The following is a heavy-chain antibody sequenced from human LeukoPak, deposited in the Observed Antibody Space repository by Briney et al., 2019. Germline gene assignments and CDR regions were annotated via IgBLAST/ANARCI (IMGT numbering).Heavy chain of an antibody. CDR1: GFTFSSHG. CDR3: ARDLGGYYYENYGMDV. Sequence: QIGGSLRLSCAASGFTFSSHGMHWVRQAPGKGLEWVAVIWYDGSKRYYADSVKGRFTISRDDSKNTLYLQMNSLRAEDTAVYYCARDLGGYYYENYGMDVWGQGTTVTVSS. V-gene: IGHV3-33*01. CDR2: IWYDGSKR. J-gene: IGHJ6*02. D-gene: IGHD3-22*01.